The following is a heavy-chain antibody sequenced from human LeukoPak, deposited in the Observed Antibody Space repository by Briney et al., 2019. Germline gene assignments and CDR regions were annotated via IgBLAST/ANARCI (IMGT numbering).Heavy chain of an antibody. CDR3: ARGIAARRVGFDY. CDR2: INHSGST. V-gene: IGHV4-38-2*02. Sequence: PSQTLRLTCTVSGYSISSGYYCGCRRPPPGKGLGCTASINHSGSTYYAASLKSRVTISVDTSKNKFSLKLSSVTAADTAVYYCARGIAARRVGFDYWGQGTLVTVSS. CDR1: GYSISSGYY. J-gene: IGHJ4*02. D-gene: IGHD6-6*01.